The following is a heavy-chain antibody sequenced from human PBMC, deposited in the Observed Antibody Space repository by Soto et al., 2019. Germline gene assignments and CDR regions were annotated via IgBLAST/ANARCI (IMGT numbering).Heavy chain of an antibody. V-gene: IGHV2-5*02. J-gene: IGHJ3*02. Sequence: QITLKESGPTLVKPTQTLTLTCTFSGFSLSTSGVGVGWIRQPPGKALEWLALIYWDDDKRYRPSLKRRLTXPXXTCKTQVVLTMTNMDPVDTATYYCAHTTYSRLFDIWGHGTMVTVSS. D-gene: IGHD2-21*01. CDR3: AHTTYSRLFDI. CDR1: GFSLSTSGVG. CDR2: IYWDDDK.